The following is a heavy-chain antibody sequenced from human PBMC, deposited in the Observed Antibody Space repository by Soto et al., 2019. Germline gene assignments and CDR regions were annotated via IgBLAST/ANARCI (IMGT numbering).Heavy chain of an antibody. J-gene: IGHJ6*03. D-gene: IGHD1-1*01. CDR3: ARLQWNDAVLGYYYYYYMDV. CDR1: GYSFTSYW. CDR2: IYPGDSDT. V-gene: IGHV5-51*01. Sequence: PGESLKISCKGSGYSFTSYWIGWVRQMPGKGLEWMGIIYPGDSDTRYSPSFQGQVTISADKSISTAYLQWSSLKASDTAMYYCARLQWNDAVLGYYYYYYMDVWGKGTTVTVSS.